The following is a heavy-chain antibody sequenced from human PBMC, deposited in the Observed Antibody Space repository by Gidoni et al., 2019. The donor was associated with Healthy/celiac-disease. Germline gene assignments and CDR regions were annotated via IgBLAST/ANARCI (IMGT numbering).Heavy chain of an antibody. D-gene: IGHD2-2*01. V-gene: IGHV4-31*03. J-gene: IGHJ2*01. CDR1: GGSISSGGYY. CDR3: AREASIVVVPAATTLSSYWYCDL. CDR2: IYYSGST. Sequence: QVQLQESGPGLVTPSQTLSLPCPVSGGSISSGGYYWSWIRPHPGKGLEWIGYIYYSGSTYYNPSLKSRVTISVDTSKNQFSRKLSSVTAADTAVYYCAREASIVVVPAATTLSSYWYCDLWGRGTLVTVSS.